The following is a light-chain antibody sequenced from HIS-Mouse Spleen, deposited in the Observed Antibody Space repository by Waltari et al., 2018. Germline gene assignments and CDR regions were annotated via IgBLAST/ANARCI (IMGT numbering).Light chain of an antibody. CDR3: YSTDSSGNHRV. CDR2: EDS. J-gene: IGLJ2*01. CDR1: ELQTNY. Sequence: SYELTQPPSVSVSPGHTARITCSGDELQTNYAYWYQPKSGQAPVLFICEDSKRPSGIPERFSGSSSGTMATLTISGAQVEDEADYYCYSTDSSGNHRVFGGGTKLTVL. V-gene: IGLV3-10*01.